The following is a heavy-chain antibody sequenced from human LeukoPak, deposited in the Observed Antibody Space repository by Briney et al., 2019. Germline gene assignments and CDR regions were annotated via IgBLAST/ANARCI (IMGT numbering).Heavy chain of an antibody. CDR3: AREDLTSANDY. CDR1: RYTLTSYY. V-gene: IGHV1-46*01. D-gene: IGHD2-15*01. CDR2: INPSGGST. Sequence: ASVKVSCKASRYTLTSYYMHWVRQAPAQGLEWTGIINPSGGSTSYAQKFQARVTMTRYTSTSTVYMELSSLRSEDTAVYYCAREDLTSANDYWGQGTLVTVST. J-gene: IGHJ4*02.